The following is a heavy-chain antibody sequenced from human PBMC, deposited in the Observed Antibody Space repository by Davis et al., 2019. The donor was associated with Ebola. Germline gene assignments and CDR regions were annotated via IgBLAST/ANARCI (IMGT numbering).Heavy chain of an antibody. CDR3: AKVVIAAVGSEHYFAY. CDR1: GFTFNSYW. Sequence: PGGSLRLSCAVSGFTFNSYWMSWVRQAPGKGLEWVANIKQDGSEKYYVDSVKGRFSISRDNAKNSLYLHMNSLRAEDTAVYYCAKVVIAAVGSEHYFAYWGQGTLVTVSS. J-gene: IGHJ4*02. CDR2: IKQDGSEK. D-gene: IGHD6-13*01. V-gene: IGHV3-7*03.